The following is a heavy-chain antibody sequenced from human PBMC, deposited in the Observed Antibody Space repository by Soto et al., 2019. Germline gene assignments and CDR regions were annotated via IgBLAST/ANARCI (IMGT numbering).Heavy chain of an antibody. CDR3: VHGIPSRPHDYYYGMYV. CDR1: GGTFSSYA. D-gene: IGHD6-6*01. Sequence: ASVKVSCEASGGTFSSYAISWVRQAPGQGLEWMGGIIPIFGTANYAQKFQGRVTITADESTSTAYMELSSLRSEDTAVYYCVHGIPSRPHDYYYGMYVWVQWTTVTVSS. V-gene: IGHV1-69*13. CDR2: IIPIFGTA. J-gene: IGHJ6*02.